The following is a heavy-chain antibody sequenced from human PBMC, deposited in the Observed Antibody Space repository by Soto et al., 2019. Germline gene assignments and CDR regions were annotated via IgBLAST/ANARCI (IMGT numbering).Heavy chain of an antibody. V-gene: IGHV3-21*01. D-gene: IGHD3-16*02. CDR3: ARDLRVVHLGELSLPYSFDY. J-gene: IGHJ4*02. CDR1: GFTFSSYS. Sequence: EVQLVESGGGLVKPGGSLRLSCAASGFTFSSYSMNCVRQAPGKGLEWVSSISSSSSYIYYADSVKGRFTISSDNAENSLYLQMNSLRAGDTAVYYCARDLRVVHLGELSLPYSFDYWGQGTLVTVSS. CDR2: ISSSSSYI.